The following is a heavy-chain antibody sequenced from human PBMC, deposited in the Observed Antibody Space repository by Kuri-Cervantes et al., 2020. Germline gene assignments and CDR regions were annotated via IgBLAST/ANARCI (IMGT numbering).Heavy chain of an antibody. CDR1: GFTFSSHA. D-gene: IGHD6-19*01. V-gene: IGHV3-23*01. CDR3: AKDPTVAGTAEYFQQ. CDR2: INGRGGST. J-gene: IGHJ1*01. Sequence: GESLKISCAASGFTFSSHAMSWVRQAPGKGLEWVSAINGRGGSTYYADSVKGRFTISRDNSKNTLYLQMDGLRAGDTAVYYCAKDPTVAGTAEYFQQWGQGTLVTVSS.